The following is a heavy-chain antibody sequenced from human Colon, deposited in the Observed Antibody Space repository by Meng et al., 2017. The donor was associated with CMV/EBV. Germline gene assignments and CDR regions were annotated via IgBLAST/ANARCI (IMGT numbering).Heavy chain of an antibody. Sequence: GSLRLSCTVSGASVSTYYWSWIRQPPGKGLEWIGCFHYSGSTNYNPSLKSRVTMSLDTSKNQFSLKLSSVTAADTALYYCARGAAGDVWGQGTTVTVSS. CDR2: FHYSGST. V-gene: IGHV4-59*02. D-gene: IGHD6-13*01. J-gene: IGHJ6*02. CDR1: GASVSTYY. CDR3: ARGAAGDV.